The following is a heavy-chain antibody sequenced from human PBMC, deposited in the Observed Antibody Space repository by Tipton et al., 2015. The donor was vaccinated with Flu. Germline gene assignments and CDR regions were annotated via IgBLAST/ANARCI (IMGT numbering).Heavy chain of an antibody. CDR1: GYTFTGYY. CDR3: ARRSWDL. Sequence: QLVQSGAEVKKPGASVKVSCKASGYTFTGYYLHWVRQAPGQGLEWMGWINPNSGGTYYAQSFQGRVTMTRDTSINAAYMELSSLRSDDTAVYFCARRSWDLWGQGTLVTVSS. J-gene: IGHJ5*02. CDR2: INPNSGGT. V-gene: IGHV1-2*02.